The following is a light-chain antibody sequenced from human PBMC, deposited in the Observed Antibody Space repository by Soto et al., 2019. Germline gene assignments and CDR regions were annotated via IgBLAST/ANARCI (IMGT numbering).Light chain of an antibody. CDR1: QSIRDY. J-gene: IGKJ5*01. CDR3: QQYHNWPPIT. Sequence: DIQMTQSPSSLSASVGDRVAITCRATQSIRDYLNWYQQKPGKALKLLIYGASNLQSGVPSRFSGSGSGTDFTLTISGLQPEDFAVYYCQQYHNWPPITFGQGTRLEIK. CDR2: GAS. V-gene: IGKV1-39*01.